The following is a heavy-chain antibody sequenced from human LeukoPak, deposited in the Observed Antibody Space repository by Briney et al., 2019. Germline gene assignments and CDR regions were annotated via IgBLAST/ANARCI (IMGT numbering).Heavy chain of an antibody. D-gene: IGHD4-11*01. V-gene: IGHV4-4*02. CDR1: GDSINSRYW. CDR2: IHNSGYT. CDR3: ASETDYSHPNWFDP. J-gene: IGHJ5*02. Sequence: SETLSLTCAVSGDSINSRYWWSWVRQPPGKGLEWIGQIHNSGYTNYNPSLKSRVTISVDKSMNHFSLKLNSVTAADTALYYCASETDYSHPNWFDPWGQGTLVTVSS.